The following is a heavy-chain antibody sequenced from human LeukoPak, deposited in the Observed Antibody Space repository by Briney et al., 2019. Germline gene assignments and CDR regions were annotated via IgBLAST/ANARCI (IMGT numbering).Heavy chain of an antibody. CDR1: GYTFTSYG. V-gene: IGHV1-18*01. Sequence: ATVKVSCKASGYTFTSYGISWVRQAPGQGLEWMGWISAYNGNTNYAQKLQGRVTMTTDTSTSTAYMELRSLRSDDTAVYYCARDQGGPPFYYYDSSGYPYWGQGTLVTVSS. J-gene: IGHJ4*02. CDR3: ARDQGGPPFYYYDSSGYPY. CDR2: ISAYNGNT. D-gene: IGHD3-22*01.